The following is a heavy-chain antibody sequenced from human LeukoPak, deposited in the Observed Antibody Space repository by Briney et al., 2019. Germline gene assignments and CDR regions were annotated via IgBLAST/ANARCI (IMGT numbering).Heavy chain of an antibody. CDR3: ARAGYCSSTSCYTVD. V-gene: IGHV1-8*03. Sequence: GASVKVSCKASGYTFTSYDINWVRQATGQGLEWMGWMNPNSGNTGYAQKFQGRVTITRNTSISTAYMKLSSLRSEDTAVYYCARAGYCSSTSCYTVDWGQGTLVTVSS. D-gene: IGHD2-2*02. J-gene: IGHJ4*02. CDR2: MNPNSGNT. CDR1: GYTFTSYD.